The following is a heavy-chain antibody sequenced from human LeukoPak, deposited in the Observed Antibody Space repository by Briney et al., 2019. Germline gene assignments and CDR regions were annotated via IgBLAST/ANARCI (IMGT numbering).Heavy chain of an antibody. V-gene: IGHV3-21*01. CDR3: AGSGSYYNVDY. Sequence: PGGSLRLSCAASGFTFSDFSMNWVRQAPGKGLEWVSFISSSSSDIYYADSVKGRLTISRDNARNSLYLQMNSLRAEDTAVYYCAGSGSYYNVDYWGQGTLVTVS. CDR1: GFTFSDFS. CDR2: ISSSSSDI. J-gene: IGHJ4*02. D-gene: IGHD3-10*01.